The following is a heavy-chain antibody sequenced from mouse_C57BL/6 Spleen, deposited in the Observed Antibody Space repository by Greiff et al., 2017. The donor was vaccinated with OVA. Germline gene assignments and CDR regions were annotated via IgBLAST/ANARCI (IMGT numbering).Heavy chain of an antibody. CDR3: ARSGGNYEMDYAMDY. CDR2: IYPGSGNT. CDR1: GYTFTDYY. D-gene: IGHD2-1*01. Sequence: QVQLQQSGAELVRPGASVQLSCKASGYTFTDYYINWVKQRPGQGLEWIARIYPGSGNTYYNEKFKGKATLTAEKSSSTAYMQLSSLTSEDSAVYFCARSGGNYEMDYAMDYWGQGTSVTVSS. J-gene: IGHJ4*01. V-gene: IGHV1-76*01.